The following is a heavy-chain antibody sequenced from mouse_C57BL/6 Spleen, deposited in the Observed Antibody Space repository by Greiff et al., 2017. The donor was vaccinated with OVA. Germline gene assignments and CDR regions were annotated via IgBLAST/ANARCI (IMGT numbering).Heavy chain of an antibody. CDR1: GFTFSSYA. CDR3: ARSGDGYYSFAY. Sequence: EVKLVESGGGLVKPGGSLKLSCAASGFTFSSYAMSWVRQTPEKRLEWVATISDGGSYTYYPDNVKGRFTISRDNAKNNLYLQMSHLKAEDTAMYYCARSGDGYYSFAYWGQGTLVTVSA. J-gene: IGHJ3*01. CDR2: ISDGGSYT. V-gene: IGHV5-4*03. D-gene: IGHD2-3*01.